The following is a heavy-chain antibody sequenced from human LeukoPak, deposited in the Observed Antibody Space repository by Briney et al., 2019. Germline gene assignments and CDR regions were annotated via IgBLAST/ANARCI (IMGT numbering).Heavy chain of an antibody. Sequence: GGSLRLSCAASGFTFSSYWMHWVRQVPGKGLVWVARINPGGSSITYADSVKGRFTISRDNAKNTLYLQMDSLRAEDTGVYYCANWVADWNDDEEYWGQGTLVTVSS. J-gene: IGHJ4*02. V-gene: IGHV3-74*01. CDR1: GFTFSSYW. CDR3: ANWVADWNDDEEY. CDR2: INPGGSSI. D-gene: IGHD1-1*01.